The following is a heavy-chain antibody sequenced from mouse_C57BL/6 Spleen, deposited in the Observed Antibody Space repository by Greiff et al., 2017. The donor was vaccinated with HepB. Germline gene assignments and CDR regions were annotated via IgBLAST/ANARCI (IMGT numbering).Heavy chain of an antibody. CDR1: GYTFTDYE. D-gene: IGHD2-3*01. CDR3: KRLGDYDY. J-gene: IGHJ3*01. CDR2: IDPETGGT. Sequence: VQLQQSGAELVRPGASVTLSCKASGYTFTDYEMHWVKQTPVHGLEWIGAIDPETGGTAYNQKFKGKAILTADKSSSTAYRELRSLTSEDSAVDYCKRLGDYDYWGQGTLVTVSA. V-gene: IGHV1-15*01.